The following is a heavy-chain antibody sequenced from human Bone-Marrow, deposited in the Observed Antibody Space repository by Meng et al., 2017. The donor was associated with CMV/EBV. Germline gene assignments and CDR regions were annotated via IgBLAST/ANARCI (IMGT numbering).Heavy chain of an antibody. CDR1: GGSISSYY. J-gene: IGHJ6*02. V-gene: IGHV4-59*12. CDR2: IYYSGST. Sequence: SETLSLTCTVSGGSISSYYWSWVRQPPGKGLEWIGYIYYSGSTNYNPSLKSRVTISVDTSQNQFSLKLSSVTAADTAVYYCARAGDNWNYNYGMDVWGQGTTVTVSS. CDR3: ARAGDNWNYNYGMDV. D-gene: IGHD1-7*01.